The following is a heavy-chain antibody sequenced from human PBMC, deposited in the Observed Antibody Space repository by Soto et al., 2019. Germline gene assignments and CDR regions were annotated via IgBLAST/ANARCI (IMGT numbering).Heavy chain of an antibody. CDR3: AKTGGYNYGYPNY. D-gene: IGHD5-18*01. CDR2: IGSSDI. CDR1: GFTFSIHA. V-gene: IGHV3-23*01. J-gene: IGHJ4*02. Sequence: PGWSLRLSCAAAGFTFSIHAMSWVRQAPGKGLEWVSSIGSSDIYYADSVKGRFTISRDNSKNTLYLQMNSLRAEDTAVYYCAKTGGYNYGYPNYWGQGTLVTVSS.